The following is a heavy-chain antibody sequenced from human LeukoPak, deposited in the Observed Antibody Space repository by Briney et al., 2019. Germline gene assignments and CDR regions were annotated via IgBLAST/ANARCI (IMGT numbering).Heavy chain of an antibody. CDR3: ARGASFNDAFDI. D-gene: IGHD2-2*01. CDR1: GFTFSSYG. CDR2: IYSGGST. Sequence: GGSLRLSCAASGFTFSSYGMSWVRQAPGKGLEWVSVIYSGGSTYYADSVKGRFTISRDNSKNTLYLQMNSLRAEDTAVYYCARGASFNDAFDIWGQGTMVTVSS. J-gene: IGHJ3*02. V-gene: IGHV3-66*01.